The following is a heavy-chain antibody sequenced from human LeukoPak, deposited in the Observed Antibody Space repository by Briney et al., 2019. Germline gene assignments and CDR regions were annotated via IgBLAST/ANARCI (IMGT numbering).Heavy chain of an antibody. CDR3: ARPGYYDSSGYNYYFDY. CDR2: IIPILGIA. Sequence: VASVKVSCKASGGTFSSYAISWVRQAPGQGLEWMGRIIPILGIANYAQKFQGRVTITADKSTSTAYMELSSLRSEDTAVYYCARPGYYDSSGYNYYFDYWGQGTLVTVSS. V-gene: IGHV1-69*04. CDR1: GGTFSSYA. D-gene: IGHD3-22*01. J-gene: IGHJ4*02.